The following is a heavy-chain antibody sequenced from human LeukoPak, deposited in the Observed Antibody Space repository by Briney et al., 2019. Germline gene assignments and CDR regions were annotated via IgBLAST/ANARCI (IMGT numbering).Heavy chain of an antibody. CDR1: GFTVSSNY. Sequence: GGSLRLSCAASGFTVSSNYMSWVRQAPGKGLEWVSAISGSGGSTYYADSVKGRFTISRDNSKNTLYLQMNSLRAEDTAVYYCAKNDYGSSSWYWNYWGQGTLVTVSS. V-gene: IGHV3-23*01. CDR2: ISGSGGST. D-gene: IGHD6-13*01. J-gene: IGHJ4*02. CDR3: AKNDYGSSSWYWNY.